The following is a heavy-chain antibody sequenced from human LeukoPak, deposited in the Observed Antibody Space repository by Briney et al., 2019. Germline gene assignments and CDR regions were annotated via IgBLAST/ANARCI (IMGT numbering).Heavy chain of an antibody. V-gene: IGHV4-59*11. CDR1: GGSISSHY. Sequence: SETLSLTCTVSGGSISSHYWSWIRQPPGKGLEWIGYIYYSGSTNYNPSLKSRVTISIDTSKNQFSLKQSSVTAADTALYYCARGRYNWNFIGYYYYTDVWGKGTTVTVSS. J-gene: IGHJ6*03. D-gene: IGHD1-7*01. CDR3: ARGRYNWNFIGYYYYTDV. CDR2: IYYSGST.